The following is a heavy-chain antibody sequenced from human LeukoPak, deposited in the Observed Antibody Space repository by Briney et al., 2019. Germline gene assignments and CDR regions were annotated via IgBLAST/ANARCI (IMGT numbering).Heavy chain of an antibody. CDR2: ISSSSATI. J-gene: IGHJ4*02. CDR3: ARDSLLPFDY. CDR1: GFTFSSYS. D-gene: IGHD2-15*01. V-gene: IGHV3-48*04. Sequence: QAAGSLRLSCVASGFTFSSYSTNWVRQAAGKGLEWISYISSSSATIYYADSVKGRFTVSRDNAKNSVYLQMNSLRAEDTAVYYCARDSLLPFDYWGQRTQVTVSS.